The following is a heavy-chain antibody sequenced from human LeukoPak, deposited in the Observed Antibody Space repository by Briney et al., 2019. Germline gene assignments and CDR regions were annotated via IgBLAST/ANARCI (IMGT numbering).Heavy chain of an antibody. J-gene: IGHJ3*02. Sequence: ASVKVSCKASGGTFSSYAISWVRQAPGQGLEWMGRINPNSGGTNYAQKFQGRVTMTRDTSISTAYMELSRLRSDDTAVYYCARIGEVGYYDSSGRGDAFDIWGQGTMVTVSS. CDR3: ARIGEVGYYDSSGRGDAFDI. CDR2: INPNSGGT. V-gene: IGHV1-2*06. D-gene: IGHD3-22*01. CDR1: GGTFSSYA.